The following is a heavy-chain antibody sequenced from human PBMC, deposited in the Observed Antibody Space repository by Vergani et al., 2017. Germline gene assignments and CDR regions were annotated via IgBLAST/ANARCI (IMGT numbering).Heavy chain of an antibody. CDR3: AKCPPVSRKYYYYGMDV. CDR1: GFTFDDYT. V-gene: IGHV3-30*02. J-gene: IGHJ6*02. CDR2: IRYDGSNK. D-gene: IGHD1-14*01. Sequence: VQLVESGGVVVQPGGSLRLSCAASGFTFDDYTMHWVRQAPGKGLEWVAFIRYDGSNKYYADSVKGRFTISRDNSKNTLYLQMNSLRAEDTAVYYCAKCPPVSRKYYYYGMDVWGQGTTVTVSS.